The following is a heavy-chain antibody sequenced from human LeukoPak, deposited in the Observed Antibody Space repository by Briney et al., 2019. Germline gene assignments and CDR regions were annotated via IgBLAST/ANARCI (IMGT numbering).Heavy chain of an antibody. J-gene: IGHJ3*02. D-gene: IGHD5-18*01. V-gene: IGHV4-34*01. CDR1: GGSFSGYY. Sequence: SETLSLTCAVYGGSFSGYYWSWIRQPPGKGLEWIGDINHSGSSNYNPSLKSRVTISVDTSKNQFSLKLSSVTAADTAVYYCARGKACGYSYGLRVFAFDIWGQGTMVTVSS. CDR3: ARGKACGYSYGLRVFAFDI. CDR2: INHSGSS.